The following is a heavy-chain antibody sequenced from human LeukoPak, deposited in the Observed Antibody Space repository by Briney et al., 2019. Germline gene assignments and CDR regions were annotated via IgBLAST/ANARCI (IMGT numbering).Heavy chain of an antibody. CDR2: IHSSGSN. CDR3: ARVSGGTYFDY. D-gene: IGHD1/OR15-1a*01. CDR1: SGSVGSYY. Sequence: PSETLSLTCSVSSGSVGSYYWGWIRQPPGKGLEWIESIHSSGSNYYNPSLKSRATTSVDTSKNQISLKLTSVTAADTALYYCARVSGGTYFDYWGRGTLVIVSS. J-gene: IGHJ4*02. V-gene: IGHV4-59*08.